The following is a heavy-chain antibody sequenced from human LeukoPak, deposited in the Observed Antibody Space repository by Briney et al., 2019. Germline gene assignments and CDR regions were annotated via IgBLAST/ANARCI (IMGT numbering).Heavy chain of an antibody. CDR2: ISGSGGST. CDR1: GFTFSSYA. CDR3: ANLELVTPINDAFDI. Sequence: PGGSLRLSCAASGFTFSSYAMSWVRQAPGKGLEWVSAISGSGGSTYYADSVKGRFTISRDNSKNTLYLQMNSLRAEDTAVYYCANLELVTPINDAFDIWGQGTMVTVSS. V-gene: IGHV3-23*01. J-gene: IGHJ3*02. D-gene: IGHD1-7*01.